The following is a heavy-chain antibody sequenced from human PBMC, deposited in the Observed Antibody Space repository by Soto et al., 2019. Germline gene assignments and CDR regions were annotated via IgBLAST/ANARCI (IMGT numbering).Heavy chain of an antibody. CDR1: GFTFSTHI. CDR3: AKDAAMVSSTFNYFDY. V-gene: IGHV3-21*06. CDR2: ISTSSTYI. J-gene: IGHJ4*02. D-gene: IGHD6-13*01. Sequence: SLRLSCAASGFTFSTHIMYWVRQAPGKGLEWVSSISTSSTYIDYSDSVKGRFTISRDNAKNSLFLQMSSLRAEDTAVYFCAKDAAMVSSTFNYFDYWGQGALVTVSS.